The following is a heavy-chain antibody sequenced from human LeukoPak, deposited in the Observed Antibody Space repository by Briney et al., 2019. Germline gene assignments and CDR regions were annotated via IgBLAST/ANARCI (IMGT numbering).Heavy chain of an antibody. CDR2: INPNSGGT. D-gene: IGHD2-2*01. CDR1: GGTFSSYA. CDR3: ARGLGVVPAAVDY. Sequence: ASVKVSCKASGGTFSSYAISWVRQAPGQGLEWMGWINPNSGGTNYAQKFQGRVTMTRDTSISTAYMELSRLRSDDTAVYYCARGLGVVPAAVDYWGQGTLVTVSS. J-gene: IGHJ4*02. V-gene: IGHV1-2*02.